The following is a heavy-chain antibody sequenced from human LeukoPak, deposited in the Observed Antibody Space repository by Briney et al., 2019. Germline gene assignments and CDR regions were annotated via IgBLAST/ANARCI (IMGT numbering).Heavy chain of an antibody. CDR3: ARAPIAAAGTSYFDY. CDR2: ISGSGGST. V-gene: IGHV3-23*01. D-gene: IGHD6-13*01. J-gene: IGHJ4*02. CDR1: GFTFSSYA. Sequence: GGSLRLSCAASGFTFSSYAMSWVRQAPGKGLEWVSAISGSGGSTYYADSVKGRFTISRDNSKNTLYLQMNSLRAEDTAVYYCARAPIAAAGTSYFDYWGQGTLVTVSS.